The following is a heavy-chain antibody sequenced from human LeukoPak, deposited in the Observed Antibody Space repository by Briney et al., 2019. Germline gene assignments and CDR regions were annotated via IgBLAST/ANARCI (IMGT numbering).Heavy chain of an antibody. CDR1: GFTVSSNY. J-gene: IGHJ4*02. CDR2: IYSGGST. Sequence: GGSLRLSCAASGFTVSSNYMSWVRQAPGKGLEWVSVIYSGGSTYYADSVKGRFTISRDNSKNTLYLQMNSLRAEDTAVYYCARAPRYSGSYDYWGQGTLVTVSS. D-gene: IGHD1-26*01. CDR3: ARAPRYSGSYDY. V-gene: IGHV3-66*01.